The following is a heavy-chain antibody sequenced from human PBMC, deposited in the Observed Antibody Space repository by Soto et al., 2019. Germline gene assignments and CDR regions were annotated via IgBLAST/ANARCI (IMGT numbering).Heavy chain of an antibody. CDR3: ARDRVVTTPHYYYGMDV. CDR1: GYTFTSYG. V-gene: IGHV1-18*01. CDR2: ISAYNGNT. J-gene: IGHJ6*02. D-gene: IGHD2-21*02. Sequence: GASVKVSCKASGYTFTSYGISWVRQAPGQGLEWMGWISAYNGNTNYAQKLQGRVTMTTDTSTSTAYMELRSLRSDDTAVYYCARDRVVTTPHYYYGMDVWGQGTTVTVSS.